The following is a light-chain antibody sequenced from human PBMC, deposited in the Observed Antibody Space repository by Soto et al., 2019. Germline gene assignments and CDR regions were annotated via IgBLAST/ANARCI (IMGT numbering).Light chain of an antibody. CDR3: ASYTTSSAFVV. J-gene: IGLJ2*01. CDR1: SSDVGSYDR. Sequence: QSALTQPPSVSASPGQSVTISCTGTSSDVGSYDRVSWYQQPPGTAPKLMIYEVSNRPSGVPDRFSGSKSGNTASLTISGLRAEDEADYFCASYTTSSAFVVFGGGTKVTVL. CDR2: EVS. V-gene: IGLV2-18*02.